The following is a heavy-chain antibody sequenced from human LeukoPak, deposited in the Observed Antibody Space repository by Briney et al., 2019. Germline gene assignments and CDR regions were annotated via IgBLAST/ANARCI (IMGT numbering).Heavy chain of an antibody. CDR2: ISSSSSYI. Sequence: GGSLRLSCAASGFTFSSYSMNRVRQAPGKGLEWVSSISSSSSYIYYADSVKGRFTISRDNAKNSLYLQMNSLRAEDTAVYYCARDLEGSSWYYGYWGQGTLVTVSS. CDR1: GFTFSSYS. CDR3: ARDLEGSSWYYGY. V-gene: IGHV3-21*01. D-gene: IGHD6-13*01. J-gene: IGHJ4*02.